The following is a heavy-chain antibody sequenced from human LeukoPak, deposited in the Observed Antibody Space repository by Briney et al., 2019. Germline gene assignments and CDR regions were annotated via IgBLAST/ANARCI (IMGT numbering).Heavy chain of an antibody. CDR3: AREDRYCSGGSCYS. V-gene: IGHV4-61*02. Sequence: SETLSLTCTVSGGFISSSSYYWSWIRQPAGKGLEWIGRIYTSGSTNYNPSLKSRVIISVDTSKNQFSLELSSVTAADTAVYYCAREDRYCSGGSCYSWGQGTLVTVSS. CDR2: IYTSGST. CDR1: GGFISSSSYY. D-gene: IGHD2-15*01. J-gene: IGHJ4*02.